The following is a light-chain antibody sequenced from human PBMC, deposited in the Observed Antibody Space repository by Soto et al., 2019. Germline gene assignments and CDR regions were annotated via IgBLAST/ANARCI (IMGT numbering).Light chain of an antibody. CDR1: QSVTSN. CDR3: QQYNIWPII. CDR2: GAS. J-gene: IGKJ5*01. V-gene: IGKV3-15*01. Sequence: EIVMTQSPATLSVSPGESATLSCRASQSVTSNLAWYQQKPGQAPRLLIYGASTRATGIPARFSGRGSGTEFTLTISSLQSEDFAVYYCQQYNIWPIIFGQGTQLEIK.